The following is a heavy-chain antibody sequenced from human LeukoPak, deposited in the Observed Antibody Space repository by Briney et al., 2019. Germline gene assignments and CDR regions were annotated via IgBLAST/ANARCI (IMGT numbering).Heavy chain of an antibody. CDR3: VRGPRYYDDSGFHYGVFDI. Sequence: GGSLRLSCAASEVAVTNNYMSWVRQAPGKGLQWVSVIYPGGNIYYADSVKGRFIISRDNSKNTLSLQMNSLTADDTAVYYCVRGPRYYDDSGFHYGVFDIWGQGTLVTVSS. D-gene: IGHD3-16*01. J-gene: IGHJ3*02. CDR2: IYPGGNI. V-gene: IGHV3-53*01. CDR1: EVAVTNNY.